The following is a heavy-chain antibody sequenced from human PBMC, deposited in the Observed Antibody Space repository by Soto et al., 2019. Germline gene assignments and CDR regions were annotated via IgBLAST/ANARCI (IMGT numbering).Heavy chain of an antibody. CDR3: VRDFFFQAEDGIRSCPPVSACLLNRSSDL. CDR2: ISCDGSNE. V-gene: IGHV3-30*14. Sequence: GKVLEWVAVISCDGSNEYYADAVKGRFTSSGDNSKNTLYLQINSLSAEDTAVYYCVRDFFFQAEDGIRSCPPVSACLLNRSSDL. D-gene: IGHD3-3*01. J-gene: IGHJ2*01.